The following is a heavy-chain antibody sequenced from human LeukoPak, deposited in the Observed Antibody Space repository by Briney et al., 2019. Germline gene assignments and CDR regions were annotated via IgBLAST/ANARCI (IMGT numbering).Heavy chain of an antibody. J-gene: IGHJ4*02. CDR2: MSSGGTHI. V-gene: IGHV3-21*04. Sequence: GGSLRLSCAASGFSFSSCGMNWVRQAPGKGLEWVSSMSSGGTHIYYADSVKGRFTISGDNSKNTLYLQMNSLRAEDTAVYYCAKDSYSSSAVTFDYWGQGTLVTVSS. D-gene: IGHD3-22*01. CDR3: AKDSYSSSAVTFDY. CDR1: GFSFSSCG.